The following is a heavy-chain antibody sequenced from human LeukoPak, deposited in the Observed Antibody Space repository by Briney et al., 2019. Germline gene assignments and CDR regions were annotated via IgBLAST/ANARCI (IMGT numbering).Heavy chain of an antibody. CDR3: AREKTTVTEGSWFDP. J-gene: IGHJ5*02. D-gene: IGHD4-17*01. Sequence: ASVKVSCKASGGTFSSYAISWVRQAPGQGLEWMGIINPSSGSTSYARKFQGRVTMTRDTSTSTVYMELSSLRSEDTAVYYCAREKTTVTEGSWFDPWGQGTLVTVSS. CDR2: INPSSGST. V-gene: IGHV1-46*01. CDR1: GGTFSSYA.